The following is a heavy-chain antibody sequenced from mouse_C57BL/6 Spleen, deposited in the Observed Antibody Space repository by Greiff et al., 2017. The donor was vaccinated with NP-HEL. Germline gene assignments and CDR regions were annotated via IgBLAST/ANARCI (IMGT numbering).Heavy chain of an antibody. CDR3: ARRGITTVVATDWYFDV. J-gene: IGHJ1*03. CDR2: IYPGDGDT. Sequence: VQRVESGAELVKPGASVKISCKASGYAFSSYWMNWVKQRPGKGLEWIGQIYPGDGDTNYNGKFKGKATLTADKSSSTAYMQLSSLTSEDSAVYFCARRGITTVVATDWYFDVWGTGTTVTVSS. D-gene: IGHD1-1*01. V-gene: IGHV1-80*01. CDR1: GYAFSSYW.